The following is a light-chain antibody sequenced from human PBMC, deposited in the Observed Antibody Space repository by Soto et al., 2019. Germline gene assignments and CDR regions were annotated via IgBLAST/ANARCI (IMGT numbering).Light chain of an antibody. CDR2: EVS. CDR3: SSYTNRSTLG. CDR1: SSDVGGYNY. Sequence: QSALTQPASVSGSPGQSITISCTGTSSDVGGYNYVSWYQQHPGIAPKLMIYEVSNRPSGVSNRFSGSKSGTTASLTISGLQGEEECDYYCSSYTNRSTLGFGTGTKLNVL. V-gene: IGLV2-14*01. J-gene: IGLJ1*01.